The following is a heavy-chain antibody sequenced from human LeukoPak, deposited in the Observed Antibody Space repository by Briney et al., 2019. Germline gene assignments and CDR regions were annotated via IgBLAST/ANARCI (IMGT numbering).Heavy chain of an antibody. CDR2: IYYSGST. CDR1: GGSFSGYY. V-gene: IGHV4-30-4*08. Sequence: SETLSLTCAVYGGSFSGYYWSWIRQPPGKGLEWIGYIYYSGSTYYNPSLKSRVTISVDTSKNQFSLKLSSVTAADTAVYYCARALYSGRLDYWGQGTLVTVSS. J-gene: IGHJ4*02. D-gene: IGHD3-10*01. CDR3: ARALYSGRLDY.